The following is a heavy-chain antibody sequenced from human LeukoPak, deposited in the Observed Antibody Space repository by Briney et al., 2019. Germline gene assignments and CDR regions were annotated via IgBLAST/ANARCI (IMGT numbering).Heavy chain of an antibody. J-gene: IGHJ4*02. CDR2: IYYSGST. CDR1: GGSISSSSYY. V-gene: IGHV4-39*07. CDR3: ARDLLGTFDY. Sequence: SETLSLTCTVSGGSISSSSYYWGWIRQPPGKGLEWIGSIYYSGSTYYNPSLKSRVTISVDTSKNQFSLKLSSVTAADTAVYYCARDLLGTFDYWGQGTLVTVSS.